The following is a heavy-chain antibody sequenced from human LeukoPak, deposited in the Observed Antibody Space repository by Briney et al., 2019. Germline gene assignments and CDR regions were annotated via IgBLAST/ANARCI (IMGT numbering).Heavy chain of an antibody. CDR3: ARDLETSDYYGSGSYDHLFDY. CDR2: INSDGSST. D-gene: IGHD3-10*01. Sequence: GGSLRLSCAASGFTFSSYWMHWVRQAPGKGLVWVSRINSDGSSTSYADSVKGRFTISGDNAKNTLYLQMNSLRAEDTAVYYCARDLETSDYYGSGSYDHLFDYWGQGTLVTVSS. V-gene: IGHV3-74*01. J-gene: IGHJ4*02. CDR1: GFTFSSYW.